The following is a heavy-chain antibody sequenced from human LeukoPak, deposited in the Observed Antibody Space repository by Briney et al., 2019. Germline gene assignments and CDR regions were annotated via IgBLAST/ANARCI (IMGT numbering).Heavy chain of an antibody. V-gene: IGHV3-11*01. J-gene: IGHJ5*02. CDR3: ARLLWFGELYRNWFDP. D-gene: IGHD3-10*01. CDR2: ISSSGSTI. Sequence: GGSLRLSCAASGFTFSDYYMSWIRQAPGKGLEWVSYISSSGSTIYYADSVKGRFTISRDNAKNSLYLQMNSLRAEDTAVYYCARLLWFGELYRNWFDPWGQGTLVTVSS. CDR1: GFTFSDYY.